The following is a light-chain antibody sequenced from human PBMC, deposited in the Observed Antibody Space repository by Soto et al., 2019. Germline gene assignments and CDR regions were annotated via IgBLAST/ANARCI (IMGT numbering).Light chain of an antibody. J-gene: IGKJ1*01. V-gene: IGKV3-15*01. CDR2: GAS. CDR1: QSVSSN. CDR3: QQYNSHRT. Sequence: EIVMTQSPATLSVSPGERATLSCRASQSVSSNLAWYQQKPGQAPRLLIYGASTRATVIPARFSGSGSGTEFTLTISSLQPDDSATYYCQQYNSHRTFGQGTKVDIK.